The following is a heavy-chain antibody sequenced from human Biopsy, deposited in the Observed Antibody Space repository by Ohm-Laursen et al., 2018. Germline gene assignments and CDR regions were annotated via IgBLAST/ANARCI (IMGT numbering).Heavy chain of an antibody. J-gene: IGHJ4*02. V-gene: IGHV1-69*04. CDR3: AADADGYYTEFDY. D-gene: IGHD3-3*01. CDR2: IVPILGHL. CDR1: GGPSRNYA. Sequence: AASVKVSCKASGGPSRNYAFSWVRQAPGQGLEWVGRIVPILGHLNYAQRFQGRVSITADKSTTYVYMELSRLTSGDTAVYYCAADADGYYTEFDYWGPGTLVTVSS.